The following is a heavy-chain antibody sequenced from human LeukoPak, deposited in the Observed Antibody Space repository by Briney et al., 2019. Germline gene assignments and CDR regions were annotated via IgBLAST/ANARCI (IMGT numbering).Heavy chain of an antibody. CDR3: AHRPSGFMSGWDNCYFDN. CDR1: AFAFTTSQDS. J-gene: IGHJ4*03. Sequence: EPGPKRVHPTQTLTLTCTLSAFAFTTSQDSVGSSRQRPGLSLEQHGPHYWDDAKRYSPTLKNRPHLTKDTSNYQLGLPLTNMEPAVTSTYYCAHRPSGFMSGWDNCYFDNWGPGMLVTVSS. V-gene: IGHV2-5*02. D-gene: IGHD6-19*01. CDR2: HYWDDAK.